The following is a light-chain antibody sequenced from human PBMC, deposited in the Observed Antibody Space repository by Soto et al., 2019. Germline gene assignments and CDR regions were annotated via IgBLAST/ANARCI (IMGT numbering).Light chain of an antibody. CDR3: RSYTSSNSGV. CDR2: DVS. CDR1: NSDVGAYNY. V-gene: IGLV2-14*01. J-gene: IGLJ1*01. Sequence: QSVLTQPASVSGSPGQSITISCTGTNSDVGAYNYVSWYQQHPGKAPKLMIYDVSRRPSGVSNRFSGSKSGNTASLTISGLQTEDEADYFCRSYTSSNSGVFGTGTKLTVL.